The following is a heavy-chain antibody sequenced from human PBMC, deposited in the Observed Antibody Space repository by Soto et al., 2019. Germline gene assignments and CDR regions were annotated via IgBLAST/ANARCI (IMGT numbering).Heavy chain of an antibody. CDR3: ARGRYSSGWYKYGMDV. Sequence: QVQLVQSGAEVKKPGSSVKVSCKASGGTFSSYAISWVRQAPGQGLEWMGGIIPIFGTANYAQQFQGRVTITADESTSTAYIELSSLRSEDTAVYYCARGRYSSGWYKYGMDVWGQGTTVTVSS. D-gene: IGHD6-19*01. CDR2: IIPIFGTA. CDR1: GGTFSSYA. J-gene: IGHJ6*02. V-gene: IGHV1-69*01.